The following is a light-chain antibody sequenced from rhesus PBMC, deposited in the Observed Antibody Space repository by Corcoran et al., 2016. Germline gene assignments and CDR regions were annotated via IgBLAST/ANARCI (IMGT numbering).Light chain of an antibody. CDR3: QHGYGTPYS. CDR1: ENVNNY. Sequence: DIQMTQSPSSLSASVGDRVTITCRASENVNNYLNWYQQKPGKAPKLLIYKESTLQSGFPSRFSGSGSGADYTFTISSLQPEDFATYYCQHGYGTPYSFGHGTKVEIK. J-gene: IGKJ2*01. V-gene: IGKV1-74*01. CDR2: KES.